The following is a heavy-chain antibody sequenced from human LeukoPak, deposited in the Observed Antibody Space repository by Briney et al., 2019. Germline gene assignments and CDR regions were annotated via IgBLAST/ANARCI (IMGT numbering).Heavy chain of an antibody. D-gene: IGHD3-3*01. CDR2: INHSGST. CDR1: GGSISSYY. J-gene: IGHJ6*02. CDR3: VRGRWRRYYYYGMDV. V-gene: IGHV4-34*01. Sequence: SETLSLTCTVSGGSISSYYWSWIRQPPGKGLEWIGEINHSGSTNYNPSLKSRVTISVDTSKNQFSLKLSSVTAADTAVYYCVRGRWRRYYYYGMDVWGQGTTVTVSS.